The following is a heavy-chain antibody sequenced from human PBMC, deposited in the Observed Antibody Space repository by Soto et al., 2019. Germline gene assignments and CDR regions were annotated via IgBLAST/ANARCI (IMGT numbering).Heavy chain of an antibody. CDR2: ISSSSSTR. J-gene: IGHJ4*02. D-gene: IGHD6-6*01. CDR3: ARGGAARPDY. Sequence: EVPLVESGGGLVQFGGSLRLSCAVSGFTFSSYGMNWVRQAPGKGLEWVSYISSSSSTRDYADSVKGRFTISRDNAKNSLYLQMNGLKDEDTAVYYCARGGAARPDYWGQGTLVTVSS. CDR1: GFTFSSYG. V-gene: IGHV3-48*02.